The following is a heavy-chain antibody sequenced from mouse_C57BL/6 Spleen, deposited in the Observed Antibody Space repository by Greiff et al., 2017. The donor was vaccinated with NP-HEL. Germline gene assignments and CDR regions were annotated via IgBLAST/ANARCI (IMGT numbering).Heavy chain of an antibody. Sequence: QVQLQQPGPELVKPGASVKISCKASGYAFSSSWMNWVKQRPGKGLEWIGRIYPGDGDTNYNGTFKGKATLTADKSSSTAYMQLSSLTSEDSAVYFCARGDDYDVAYWGQGTLVTVSA. CDR2: IYPGDGDT. J-gene: IGHJ3*01. V-gene: IGHV1-82*01. CDR3: ARGDDYDVAY. CDR1: GYAFSSSW. D-gene: IGHD2-4*01.